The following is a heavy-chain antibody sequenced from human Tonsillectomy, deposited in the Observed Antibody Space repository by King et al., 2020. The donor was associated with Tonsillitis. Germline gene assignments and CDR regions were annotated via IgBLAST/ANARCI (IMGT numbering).Heavy chain of an antibody. J-gene: IGHJ4*02. CDR3: ARDDSGGTTGIDF. CDR1: GFTFRNYW. CDR2: IDNYGSEI. V-gene: IGHV3-74*01. D-gene: IGHD4-23*01. Sequence: VQLVESGGGLVQPGGSVRLSCAASGFTFRNYWMHWVRQAPGKGLVWVSHIDNYGSEITYADSVKGRFTISRDNAKNTLYLQMNSLRAEDSAVYYCARDDSGGTTGIDFLGQGTLVTVSS.